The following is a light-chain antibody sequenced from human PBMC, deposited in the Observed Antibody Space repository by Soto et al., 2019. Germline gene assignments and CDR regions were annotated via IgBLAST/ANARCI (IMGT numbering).Light chain of an antibody. CDR3: CSYAGSSTWV. Sequence: QSSPNQPSSMSGSPGTSIPIPCTGTNNNVGSYNLVSWYQQHPGKAPKLMIYEGSKRPSGVSNRFSGSKSGNTASLTISGLQAEYEADYYCCSYAGSSTWVFGTGTNVTVL. V-gene: IGLV2-23*01. CDR1: NNNVGSYNL. J-gene: IGLJ1*01. CDR2: EGS.